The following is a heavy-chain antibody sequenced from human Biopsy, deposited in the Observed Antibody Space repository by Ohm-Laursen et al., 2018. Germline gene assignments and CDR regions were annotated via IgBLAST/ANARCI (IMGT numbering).Heavy chain of an antibody. CDR3: ARNTGWYGGLYYFDY. J-gene: IGHJ4*02. CDR2: INPSGSTT. CDR1: GYSFTSYY. V-gene: IGHV1-46*01. D-gene: IGHD6-19*01. Sequence: SVKVSCNASGYSFTSYYMHWVRQAPGQGLEWMGMINPSGSTTSYPQIFQGRVTMTRDTSKSTVYMELSSLRSADTAVYFCARNTGWYGGLYYFDYWGQGTLVTVSS.